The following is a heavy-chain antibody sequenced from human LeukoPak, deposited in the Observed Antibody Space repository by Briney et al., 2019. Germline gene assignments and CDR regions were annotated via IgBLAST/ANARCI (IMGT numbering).Heavy chain of an antibody. J-gene: IGHJ3*02. CDR3: ARVPYYYDSSGYSGGAFDI. CDR2: IYHSGNT. V-gene: IGHV4-31*03. CDR1: GGSISSGGYY. Sequence: SETLSLTCIVSGGSISSGGYYWSWIRQHPGKGLEWIGYIYHSGNTYYNPSLKSRVTISVDTSKNQFSLKLSSVTAADTAVYYCARVPYYYDSSGYSGGAFDIWGQGTMVTVSS. D-gene: IGHD3-22*01.